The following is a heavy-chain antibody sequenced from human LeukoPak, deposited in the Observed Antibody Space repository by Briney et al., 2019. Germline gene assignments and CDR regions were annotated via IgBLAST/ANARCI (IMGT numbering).Heavy chain of an antibody. D-gene: IGHD2-8*02. Sequence: ASVKVSCKVSGYTLTELSMHWVRQAPGKGLEWMGGFDPEDGETIYAQKFQGRVTTTEDSSTDTAYMELSSLRSEDTAVYYCASMGRYCTGGVCYAPYYFDYWGQGTLVTVSS. CDR3: ASMGRYCTGGVCYAPYYFDY. V-gene: IGHV1-24*01. CDR2: FDPEDGET. CDR1: GYTLTELS. J-gene: IGHJ4*02.